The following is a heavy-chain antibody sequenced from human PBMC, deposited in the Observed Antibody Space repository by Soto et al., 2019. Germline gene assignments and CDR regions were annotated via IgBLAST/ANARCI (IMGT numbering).Heavy chain of an antibody. CDR1: GYTFTSSG. Sequence: GASVKVSCKASGYTFTSSGMSWVRQAPGQGLERMGWISAHTGSSEYAQRFQGRVTMTTDRSTSTAYMELRSLRSDDTAVYYRARAFFYQGSDSRGYSFDAFDFWGPGTLVTVSS. CDR2: ISAHTGSS. CDR3: ARAFFYQGSDSRGYSFDAFDF. J-gene: IGHJ3*01. V-gene: IGHV1-18*01. D-gene: IGHD3-22*01.